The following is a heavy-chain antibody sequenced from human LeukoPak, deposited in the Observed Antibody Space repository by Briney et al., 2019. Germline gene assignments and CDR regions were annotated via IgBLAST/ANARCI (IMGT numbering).Heavy chain of an antibody. V-gene: IGHV4-61*02. CDR2: IYTSGST. J-gene: IGHJ4*02. CDR1: GGSISSGSYY. D-gene: IGHD3-10*01. CDR3: ARDYYGSGSHDY. Sequence: SQTLSLTCTVSGGSISSGSYYWSWIRQPAGKGLEWIGRIYTSGSTNYNPSLKGRVTISVDTSKNQFSLKLSSVTAADTAVYYCARDYYGSGSHDYWGQGTLVTVSS.